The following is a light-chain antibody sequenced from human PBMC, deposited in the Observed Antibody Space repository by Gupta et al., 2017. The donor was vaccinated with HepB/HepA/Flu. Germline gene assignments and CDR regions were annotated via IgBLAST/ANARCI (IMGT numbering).Light chain of an antibody. Sequence: IPMTQSPSSLSASVGDRVTITCRTSQNINNYLNWYQQKPGKAPNLLIYAPSTLHSGVPSRFSGSGSGTDFTLTISRRQPEDFANYYCQPKLNTPWTFGQGTKLEVK. CDR2: APS. CDR3: QPKLNTPWT. CDR1: QNINNY. J-gene: IGKJ1*01. V-gene: IGKV1-39*01.